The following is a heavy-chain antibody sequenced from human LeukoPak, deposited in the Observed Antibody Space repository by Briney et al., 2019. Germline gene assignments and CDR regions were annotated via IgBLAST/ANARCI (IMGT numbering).Heavy chain of an antibody. Sequence: SETLSLTCTVSGGSISSPTYYWGWIRQPPGKGLEWIGSIYYSGSTSYNPSLKSRVSIFVDTSQKQFSMKLSSVTAADTAVYYCARQSTTITGTAFYYYFYMDVWGKGTTVTVSS. V-gene: IGHV4-39*01. CDR2: IYYSGST. CDR1: GGSISSPTYY. CDR3: ARQSTTITGTAFYYYFYMDV. D-gene: IGHD1-7*01. J-gene: IGHJ6*03.